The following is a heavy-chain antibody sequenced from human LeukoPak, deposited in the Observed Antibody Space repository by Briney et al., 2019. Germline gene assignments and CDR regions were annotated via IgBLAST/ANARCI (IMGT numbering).Heavy chain of an antibody. CDR1: GFTFSSYS. CDR3: AREPRGRDDAFDI. CDR2: ISGSSSTI. J-gene: IGHJ3*02. Sequence: AGSLRLSCAASGFTFSSYSMNWVRQAPGKGLEWISYISGSSSTIYYADSVKGRFTISRDNDKQSLHVQMNSLRVEDTAVYYCAREPRGRDDAFDIWGQGTMVTVSS. V-gene: IGHV3-48*01. D-gene: IGHD3-16*01.